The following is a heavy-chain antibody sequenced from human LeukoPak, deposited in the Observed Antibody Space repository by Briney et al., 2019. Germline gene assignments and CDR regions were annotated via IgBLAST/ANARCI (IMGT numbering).Heavy chain of an antibody. CDR2: IYHSGST. Sequence: SQTLSLTCAVSGGSISSGGYSWSWIRQPPGKGLEWIGYIYHSGSTYYNPSLKGRVTISVDRSKNQFSLKLSSVTAADTAVYYCARGGYSSGWYRISFDYWGQGTLVTVSS. CDR3: ARGGYSSGWYRISFDY. D-gene: IGHD6-19*01. CDR1: GGSISSGGYS. V-gene: IGHV4-30-2*01. J-gene: IGHJ4*02.